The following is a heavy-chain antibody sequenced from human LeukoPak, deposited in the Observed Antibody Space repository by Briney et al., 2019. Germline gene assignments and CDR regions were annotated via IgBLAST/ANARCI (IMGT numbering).Heavy chain of an antibody. CDR3: ARITEEGDY. CDR1: GGSISSYY. V-gene: IGHV4-59*12. Sequence: SETLSLTCTVSGGSISSYYWSWIRQPPGKGLEWIGEIYHSGSTNYNPSLKSRVTISVDKSKNQFSLKLSSVTAADTAVYYCARITEEGDYWGQGTLVTVSS. D-gene: IGHD3-16*01. J-gene: IGHJ4*02. CDR2: IYHSGST.